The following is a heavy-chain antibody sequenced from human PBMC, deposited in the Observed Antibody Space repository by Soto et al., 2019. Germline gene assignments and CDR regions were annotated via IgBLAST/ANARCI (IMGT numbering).Heavy chain of an antibody. CDR1: GVAISSGNW. CDR2: IFHDGTA. D-gene: IGHD2-8*01. Sequence: SETLSLTCAVSGVAISSGNWWTWVRQTPQRGLEYIGEIFHDGTANYYPSFERRVAISVDTSKNQFSLKLTSVTAADTAIYFCARRVYDTRLNYMYFDFWGQGALATVSS. J-gene: IGHJ4*02. V-gene: IGHV4-4*02. CDR3: ARRVYDTRLNYMYFDF.